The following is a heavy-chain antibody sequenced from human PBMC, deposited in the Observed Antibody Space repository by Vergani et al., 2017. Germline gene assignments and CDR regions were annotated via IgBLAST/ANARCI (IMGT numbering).Heavy chain of an antibody. Sequence: QVQLQESGPGLVKPSQTLSLTCTVSGGSISSGDYYWSWIRQPPGKGLEWIGYIYYSGSTYYNPSLKSRVTISVDTSKNQFSLKLSSVTAADTAVYYCASQRRVYSSSWYNWFDPWGQGTLVTVSS. D-gene: IGHD6-13*01. CDR2: IYYSGST. V-gene: IGHV4-30-4*08. CDR3: ASQRRVYSSSWYNWFDP. CDR1: GGSISSGDYY. J-gene: IGHJ5*02.